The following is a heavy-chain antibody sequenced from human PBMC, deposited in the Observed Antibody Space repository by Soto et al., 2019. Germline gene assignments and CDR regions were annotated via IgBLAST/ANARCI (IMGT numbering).Heavy chain of an antibody. V-gene: IGHV3-23*01. CDR3: AKLWFGDFWSGYYNSNNWFDP. D-gene: IGHD3-3*01. J-gene: IGHJ5*02. Sequence: GGSLRLSCAASGFTFSSYAMSWVRQAPGKGLEWVSAISGSGGSTYYADSVKGRFTISRDNSKNTLYLQMNSLRAEETAVYYCAKLWFGDFWSGYYNSNNWFDPWGQGTLVTVSS. CDR1: GFTFSSYA. CDR2: ISGSGGST.